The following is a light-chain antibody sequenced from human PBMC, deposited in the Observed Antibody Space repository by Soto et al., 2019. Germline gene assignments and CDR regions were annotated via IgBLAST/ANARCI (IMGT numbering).Light chain of an antibody. CDR2: GAT. J-gene: IGKJ1*01. V-gene: IGKV3-20*01. Sequence: PGERATLSCRASQSVTSNYLAWYREKPGQAPRLLIYGATSRATGIPDRFSGSGSGTDFTLTISRLEAEDFAVYYCQQYGSSRTFGQGTKVDIK. CDR3: QQYGSSRT. CDR1: QSVTSNY.